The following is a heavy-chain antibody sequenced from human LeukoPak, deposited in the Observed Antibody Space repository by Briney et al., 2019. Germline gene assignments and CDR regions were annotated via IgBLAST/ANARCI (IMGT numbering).Heavy chain of an antibody. CDR3: VRVRRDDSSGYVTYFDY. CDR1: GGTFSSYA. V-gene: IGHV1-69*05. CDR2: IIPIFGTA. D-gene: IGHD3-22*01. Sequence: SVKVSCKASGGTFSSYAISWVRQAPGQGLEWMGGIIPIFGTANYAQKFQGRVTITTDESTSTAYMELSSLRSEDTAVYYCVRVRRDDSSGYVTYFDYWGQETLVTVSS. J-gene: IGHJ4*02.